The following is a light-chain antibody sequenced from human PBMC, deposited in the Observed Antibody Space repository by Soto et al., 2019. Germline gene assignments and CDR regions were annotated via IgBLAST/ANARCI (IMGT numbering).Light chain of an antibody. V-gene: IGKV3-20*01. J-gene: IGKJ1*01. CDR2: GAS. CDR3: EQYGSSPTWT. Sequence: EIVLTQSPGTPSLSPGERATLSCRASQSVSSSYLAWYQQKPGQAPRLLVYGASSRATGIPDRFSGSGSGTDFTLTISRLEPEDFAVYYCEQYGSSPTWTFGQGTKVDIK. CDR1: QSVSSSY.